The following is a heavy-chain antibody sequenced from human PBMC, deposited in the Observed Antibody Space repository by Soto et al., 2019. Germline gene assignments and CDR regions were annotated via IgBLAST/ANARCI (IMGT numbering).Heavy chain of an antibody. CDR3: AREREWVIFEP. D-gene: IGHD3-3*01. CDR2: ITTDGSTT. J-gene: IGHJ5*02. V-gene: IGHV3-74*01. CDR1: GFTFSSYI. Sequence: EVQLVESGGGLVQPGGSLRLSCAASGFTFSSYIMHWVRHTPGKGLVWVSRITTDGSTTTYADSVRGRFTISRDNAKNTLYLQMNSLRAEDKAVYYCAREREWVIFEPWGQGTLVTVSS.